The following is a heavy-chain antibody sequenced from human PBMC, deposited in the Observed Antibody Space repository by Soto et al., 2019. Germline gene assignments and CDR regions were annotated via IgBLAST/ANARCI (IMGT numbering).Heavy chain of an antibody. CDR1: GGSISSGDYY. V-gene: IGHV4-30-4*01. Sequence: SETLALACTVSGGSISSGDYYWSWIRQHPGKGLEWIGYIYYSGSTYYNPSLKSRVTISVDTSKNQFSLKLSSVTAADTAVYYCARSKLEWTYYYYHGMDVWGQVTTVT. CDR2: IYYSGST. D-gene: IGHD1-1*01. CDR3: ARSKLEWTYYYYHGMDV. J-gene: IGHJ6*02.